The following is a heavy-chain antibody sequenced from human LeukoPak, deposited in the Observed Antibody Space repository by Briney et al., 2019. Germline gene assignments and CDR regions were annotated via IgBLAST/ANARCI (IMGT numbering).Heavy chain of an antibody. J-gene: IGHJ4*02. V-gene: IGHV3-33*01. Sequence: GGSLRLSCAASGFTFSSYGMHWVRQAPGKGLEWVAVIWYDGSNKYYADSVKGRFTISRDNAKNSLYLQMNSLRAEDTAVYYCARHRGATGAFYFDYWGQGTLVTVSS. CDR1: GFTFSSYG. CDR2: IWYDGSNK. CDR3: ARHRGATGAFYFDY. D-gene: IGHD1-26*01.